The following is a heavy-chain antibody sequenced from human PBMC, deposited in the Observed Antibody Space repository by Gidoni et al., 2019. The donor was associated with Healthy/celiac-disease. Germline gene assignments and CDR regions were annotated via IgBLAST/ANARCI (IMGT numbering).Heavy chain of an antibody. V-gene: IGHV1-2*02. D-gene: IGHD1-1*01. CDR1: GYTFTGYY. CDR3: ARGPNEGPDHLDLDY. Sequence: QVQLVQSGAEVKKPGASVKVSCTASGYTFTGYYMHWVRQAPGQGLEWMGWINPNSGGTNYAQKFQGRVTMTRDTSISTAYMELSRLRSDDTAVYYCARGPNEGPDHLDLDYWGQGTLVTVSS. J-gene: IGHJ4*02. CDR2: INPNSGGT.